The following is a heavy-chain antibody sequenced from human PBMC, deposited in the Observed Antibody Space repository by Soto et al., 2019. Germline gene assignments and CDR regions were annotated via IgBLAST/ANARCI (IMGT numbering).Heavy chain of an antibody. CDR3: SKVREYQVLYRLAYAFDI. CDR2: ISGSGDTT. D-gene: IGHD3-16*01. Sequence: EVQLLESGGGLIQPGGSLRVSCAASGLTLSSYAMSWVRQAQGKGLEWVSGISGSGDTTNYADSVKGRFTVSRDNSKNTLYLQMSSLRAEDTAVYYCSKVREYQVLYRLAYAFDIWGQGTMVTISS. J-gene: IGHJ3*02. CDR1: GLTLSSYA. V-gene: IGHV3-23*01.